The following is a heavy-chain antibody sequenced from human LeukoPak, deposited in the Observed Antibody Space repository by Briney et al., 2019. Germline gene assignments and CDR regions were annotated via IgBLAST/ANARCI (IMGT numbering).Heavy chain of an antibody. CDR3: ARRQFYYDSSGYYPSPHFDY. D-gene: IGHD3-22*01. CDR1: GYKFTNYW. Sequence: GESLKISCKVSGYKFTNYWIGWVRQRPGKGLEWMGIIYPGDSDTKYSPSFRGQVTISANKSISTAYLQWSSLKASDTAMYYCARRQFYYDSSGYYPSPHFDYWGQGTLVTVSS. J-gene: IGHJ4*02. CDR2: IYPGDSDT. V-gene: IGHV5-51*01.